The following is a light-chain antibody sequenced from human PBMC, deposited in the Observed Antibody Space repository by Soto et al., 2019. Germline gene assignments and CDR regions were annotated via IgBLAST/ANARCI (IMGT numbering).Light chain of an antibody. V-gene: IGKV3-20*01. CDR2: GAS. CDR3: QQYGSPLT. Sequence: DIVLTQSPGTLSLSPGERATLSCRASQSVSSSYLAWYQQKPGQAPRLLIYGASSRATGIPDRFRGGGSGTDFTLTSSRLEPEDFAVYYCQQYGSPLTFGGGTKVEIK. CDR1: QSVSSSY. J-gene: IGKJ4*01.